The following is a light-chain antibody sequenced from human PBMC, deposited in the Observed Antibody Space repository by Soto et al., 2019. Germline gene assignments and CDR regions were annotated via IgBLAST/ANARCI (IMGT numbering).Light chain of an antibody. V-gene: IGLV1-44*01. CDR1: SSNIGHNP. CDR2: SNS. CDR3: AAWDDSLTGSWV. J-gene: IGLJ3*02. Sequence: QSVLTQPPSASGTPGQRVTISCSGSSSNIGHNPVNWYQQLPGTAPKLLIYSNSHRPSGVPDRFSGSKSGTSASLDISGLQSEDEADYYCAAWDDSLTGSWVFGGGTKLTVL.